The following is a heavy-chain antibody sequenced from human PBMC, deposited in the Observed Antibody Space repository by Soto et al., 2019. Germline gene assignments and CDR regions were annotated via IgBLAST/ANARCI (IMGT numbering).Heavy chain of an antibody. V-gene: IGHV4-59*08. J-gene: IGHJ5*02. CDR2: IYYSGST. D-gene: IGHD3-16*02. CDR1: GGSISSYY. CDR3: ARHYPRFEP. Sequence: PSETLSLTCTVSGGSISSYYWSWIRQPPGKGLEWIGYIYYSGSTNYNPSLKSRVTISVDTSKNQFSLKLSSVTAADTAVYYCARHYPRFEPWGQGTLVTVSS.